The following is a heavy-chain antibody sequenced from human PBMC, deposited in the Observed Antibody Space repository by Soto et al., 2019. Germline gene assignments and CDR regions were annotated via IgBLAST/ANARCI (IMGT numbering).Heavy chain of an antibody. Sequence: EVQLVESEGGLVKPGGSLRLSCAASGFTFTDYSINWVRQAPGKGLEWVSSISSSSSYIYYADSVKGRFTISRDNAKNSLYLQMNSLRAEDTAVYYCARVTLYTASFDYWGQGTLVTVSS. V-gene: IGHV3-21*01. CDR1: GFTFTDYS. J-gene: IGHJ4*02. CDR2: ISSSSSYI. CDR3: ARVTLYTASFDY. D-gene: IGHD2-21*02.